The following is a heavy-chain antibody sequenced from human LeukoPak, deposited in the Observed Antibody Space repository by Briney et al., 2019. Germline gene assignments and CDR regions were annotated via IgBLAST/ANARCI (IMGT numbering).Heavy chain of an antibody. CDR2: IFPIDSET. CDR3: TRGCSGGSCSRDAMDV. J-gene: IGHJ6*02. D-gene: IGHD2-15*01. Sequence: GESLKISCKASGYSFSSDWIAWLRQMPGKGLEWMGIIFPIDSETTYSPSFQGQVTISADKSISTAYLQWSSLKASDTAMYYCTRGCSGGSCSRDAMDVWGQGTMVTVSS. V-gene: IGHV5-51*01. CDR1: GYSFSSDW.